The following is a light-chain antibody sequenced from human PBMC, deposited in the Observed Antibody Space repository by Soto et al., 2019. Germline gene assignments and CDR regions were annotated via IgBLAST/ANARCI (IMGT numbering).Light chain of an antibody. CDR1: QDISNY. V-gene: IGKV1-27*01. Sequence: DIQMTQSPSSLSASVGDRVTITCRASQDISNYLAWYQQRPGKVPNLLISGASILQSGAPSRFSGSGSGTDFTLTISSLQPEDVATYYCQKYSSAPFTFGPGTKVDIK. CDR2: GAS. J-gene: IGKJ3*01. CDR3: QKYSSAPFT.